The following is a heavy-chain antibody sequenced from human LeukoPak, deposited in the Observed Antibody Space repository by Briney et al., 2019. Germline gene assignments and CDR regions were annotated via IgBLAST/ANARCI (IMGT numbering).Heavy chain of an antibody. V-gene: IGHV3-7*01. CDR2: IKEDGSEK. D-gene: IGHD3-10*01. Sequence: QSGGSLRLSCAASGFTFSRFWMSWVRQAPGRGLEWVANIKEDGSEKYYVDSVKGRFTISRDNAKNSLYLQMNSLRAEDTAVYYCARELLSGFGELYGWGQGTLVTVSS. J-gene: IGHJ4*02. CDR1: GFTFSRFW. CDR3: ARELLSGFGELYG.